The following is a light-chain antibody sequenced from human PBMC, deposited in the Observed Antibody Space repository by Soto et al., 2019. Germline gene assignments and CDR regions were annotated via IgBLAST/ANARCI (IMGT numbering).Light chain of an antibody. J-gene: IGLJ3*02. CDR3: QAYDYSLTASV. CDR2: GNR. V-gene: IGLV1-40*01. CDR1: SSNLGAGYD. Sequence: QSVLTQPHSGSGAPGQRVTISCTWTSSNLGAGYDVHWYQQLPGAAPKLVIFGNRNRPSGVPERFSGSKSGTSASLAITGLQAEDEADYYCQAYDYSLTASVFGGGTQLTVL.